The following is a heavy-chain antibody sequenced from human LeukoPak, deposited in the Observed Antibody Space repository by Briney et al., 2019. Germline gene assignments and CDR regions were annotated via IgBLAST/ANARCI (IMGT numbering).Heavy chain of an antibody. J-gene: IGHJ4*02. CDR1: GFTFSTYW. CDR3: VRENSWNYPDY. CDR2: ISGDGSNT. D-gene: IGHD1-7*01. Sequence: PGGSLRLSCAASGFTFSTYWMNWVRQALGKGLVWVSRISGDGSNTRYADSVKGRFTISRDNAKNTLYLQMNSLRVEDTAMYYCVRENSWNYPDYWGQGTLVTVS. V-gene: IGHV3-74*01.